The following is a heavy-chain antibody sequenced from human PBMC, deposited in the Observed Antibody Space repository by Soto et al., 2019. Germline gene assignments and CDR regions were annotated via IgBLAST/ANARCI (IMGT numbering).Heavy chain of an antibody. D-gene: IGHD1-1*01. J-gene: IGHJ5*02. Sequence: SETLSLTCTVSGGSMSGYYWTWIRQPPGKGLEWIGNIHYTGSTNYNPSLKSRVTILLGTSTSQFSLKVSSVTAADTAVYYCARDLTISSTDGPLDPWGHGTLVTVSS. V-gene: IGHV4-59*01. CDR2: IHYTGST. CDR1: GGSMSGYY. CDR3: ARDLTISSTDGPLDP.